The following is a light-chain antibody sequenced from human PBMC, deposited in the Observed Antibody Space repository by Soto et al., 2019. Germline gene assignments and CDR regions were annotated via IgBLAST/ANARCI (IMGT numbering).Light chain of an antibody. Sequence: QSVLTQPPSVSAAPGQKVTISCSGSSSNIGPNSVSWYLQLPGTAPKLLIYDSTNRPSGIPDRFSGSKSGTSATLAITGLQTGDDAYYYCGTWDTDLRAGVFGGGTKLTVL. CDR2: DST. V-gene: IGLV1-51*01. CDR3: GTWDTDLRAGV. J-gene: IGLJ2*01. CDR1: SSNIGPNS.